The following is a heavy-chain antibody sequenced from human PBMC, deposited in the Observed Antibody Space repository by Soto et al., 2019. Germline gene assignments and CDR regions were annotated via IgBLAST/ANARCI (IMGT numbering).Heavy chain of an antibody. Sequence: QVQLQQWGAGLLKPSETLSLTCAVYGGFVTSGSYYWSWIRQPPGKGLEWIGEMSHSGGTHFNPSLNGRVIMSVDTSKNQFTLKMSSVTAADTALYYCARVERGTATTVVDAFDIWGPGTMVTVSS. V-gene: IGHV4-34*01. CDR2: MSHSGGT. CDR3: ARVERGTATTVVDAFDI. D-gene: IGHD1-1*01. J-gene: IGHJ3*02. CDR1: GGFVTSGSYY.